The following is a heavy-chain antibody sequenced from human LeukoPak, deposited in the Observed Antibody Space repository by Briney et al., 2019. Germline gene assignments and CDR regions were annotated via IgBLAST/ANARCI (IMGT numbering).Heavy chain of an antibody. D-gene: IGHD2-21*01. V-gene: IGHV4-38-2*02. J-gene: IGHJ5*02. CDR3: ARHSVASPSDA. CDR1: GYSIGSDFY. CDR2: IHRSGNT. Sequence: PSETLSLTCIVSGYSIGSDFYWGWIRQPPGKGLEWIASIHRSGNTYSNSSLKSRVRMSIDTSKNHFSLRLTSVTAADTAVYYCARHSVASPSDAWGPGTLVTVSS.